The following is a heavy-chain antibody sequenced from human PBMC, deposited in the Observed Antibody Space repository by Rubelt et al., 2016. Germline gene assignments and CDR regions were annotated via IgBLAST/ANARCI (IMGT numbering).Heavy chain of an antibody. CDR1: GYTFTSYG. D-gene: IGHD6-19*01. CDR3: ARDRTWLVPGLDAFDI. Sequence: QVQLVQSGAEVKKPGASVKVSCKASGYTFTSYGISWVRQAPGQGLEWMGWISAYHGNTNYAQKRHGRVTMTTDTSTSTAYMELRSLRSDDTAVYYCARDRTWLVPGLDAFDIWGQGTMVTVSS. CDR2: ISAYHGNT. J-gene: IGHJ3*02. V-gene: IGHV1-18*01.